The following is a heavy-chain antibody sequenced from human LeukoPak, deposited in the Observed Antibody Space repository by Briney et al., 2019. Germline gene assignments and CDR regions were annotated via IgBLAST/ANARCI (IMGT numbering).Heavy chain of an antibody. Sequence: PSETLSLTCSLSGGSISSFYWSWIRQAPGKGLEWLGFAFYSGSTDYNPSLKSRITISLDTPNNQFSLKLNSVTTADTAIYYCVREHGSSWSFEYWGQGTLVTVSS. CDR2: AFYSGST. CDR1: GGSISSFY. CDR3: VREHGSSWSFEY. J-gene: IGHJ4*02. V-gene: IGHV4-59*01. D-gene: IGHD6-13*01.